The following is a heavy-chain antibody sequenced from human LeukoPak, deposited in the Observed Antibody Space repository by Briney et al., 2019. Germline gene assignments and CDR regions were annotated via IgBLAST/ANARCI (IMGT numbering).Heavy chain of an antibody. CDR3: AREPLGYCSGGSCYSGAFDI. J-gene: IGHJ3*02. V-gene: IGHV3-48*01. D-gene: IGHD2-15*01. Sequence: GGSLRLSCAASGFTFSSYSMNWVRQAPGKGLEWVSYISSSSSTIYYADSVKGRFTISRDNAKNSLYLQMNSLRAEDTAVYYCAREPLGYCSGGSCYSGAFDIWGQGTMVTVSS. CDR2: ISSSSSTI. CDR1: GFTFSSYS.